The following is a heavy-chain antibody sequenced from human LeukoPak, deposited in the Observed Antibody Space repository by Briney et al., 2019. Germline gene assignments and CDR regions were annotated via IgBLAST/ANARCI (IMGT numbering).Heavy chain of an antibody. D-gene: IGHD6-19*01. CDR1: GFTFSASG. Sequence: GGSLRLSCASSGFTFSASGIHWVRQAPGKGLEWVAFVRYDGGEKDYADSVKGRFTISRDNSKNTLYLQMNSLRADDTAVYYCARSPTSVAGPSWGQGTLVTVSS. V-gene: IGHV3-30*02. CDR2: VRYDGGEK. CDR3: ARSPTSVAGPS. J-gene: IGHJ4*02.